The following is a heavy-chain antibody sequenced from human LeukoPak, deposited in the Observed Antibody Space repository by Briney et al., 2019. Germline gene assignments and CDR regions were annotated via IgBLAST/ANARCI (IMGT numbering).Heavy chain of an antibody. CDR1: GGSISSSNCC. CDR2: ICYSGTT. V-gene: IGHV4-39*01. D-gene: IGHD3-16*01. Sequence: SETLSLTCTVSGGSISSSNCCWDWIRQPPGQGLEWIGSICYSGTTYYKPSLKSRVIISVDTSKNQFSLKLSSVTAADTAAYYCARHRRGGIGDFDPWGQGTLVTVSS. J-gene: IGHJ5*02. CDR3: ARHRRGGIGDFDP.